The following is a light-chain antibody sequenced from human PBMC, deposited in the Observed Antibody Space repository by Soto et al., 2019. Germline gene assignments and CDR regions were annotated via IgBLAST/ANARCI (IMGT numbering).Light chain of an antibody. J-gene: IGKJ1*01. CDR2: AAS. CDR1: QSISSY. CDR3: QQSYSTPRT. Sequence: DIPMTQSPSSLSASVGDRVTITCRASQSISSYLNWYQQKPGKAPKLLIYAASSLQSGVPSRFSGSVSGTDFTLTISSLQPEDFATYYFQQSYSTPRTVGQGTKVEIK. V-gene: IGKV1-39*01.